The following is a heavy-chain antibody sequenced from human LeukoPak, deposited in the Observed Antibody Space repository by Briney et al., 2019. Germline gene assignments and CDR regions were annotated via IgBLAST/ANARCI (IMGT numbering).Heavy chain of an antibody. CDR1: GGSISSYY. J-gene: IGHJ4*02. CDR3: ARLRWPRYFDY. V-gene: IGHV4-4*07. CDR2: IYTSGST. D-gene: IGHD4-23*01. Sequence: SETLSLTCTVSGGSISSYYWSWIRQPAGKGLGWIGRIYTSGSTNYNPSLKSRVTMSVDTSKNQFSLKLSSVTAADTAVYYCARLRWPRYFDYWGQGTLVTVSS.